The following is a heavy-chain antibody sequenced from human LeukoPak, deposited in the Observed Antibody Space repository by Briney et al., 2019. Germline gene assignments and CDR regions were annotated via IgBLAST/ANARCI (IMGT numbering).Heavy chain of an antibody. CDR3: ARGPTDYYDSSGLPLGGGANWFDP. V-gene: IGHV1-2*04. J-gene: IGHJ5*02. CDR2: INPNSGGT. Sequence: ASVKVSCKASGYTFTGYYMHWVRQAPGQGLEWMGWINPNSGGTNYAQKSQGWVTMTRDTSISTAYMELSRLRSDDTAVYYCARGPTDYYDSSGLPLGGGANWFDPWGQGTLVTVSS. CDR1: GYTFTGYY. D-gene: IGHD3-22*01.